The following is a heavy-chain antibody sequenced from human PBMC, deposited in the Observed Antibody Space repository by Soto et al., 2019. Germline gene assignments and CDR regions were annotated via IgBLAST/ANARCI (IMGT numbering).Heavy chain of an antibody. CDR1: GGTFSSYP. Sequence: QVQLVQSGAEVKKPGSSVKVSCKASGGTFSSYPISWVRQAPGQGLEWMASIIPNLGEAKYAQKFQGRVTMSADKSTSTDYLEASSMRSEDTAVYYCASIYGDYADWGQGTLVTVSS. D-gene: IGHD4-17*01. CDR2: IIPNLGEA. CDR3: ASIYGDYAD. V-gene: IGHV1-69*02. J-gene: IGHJ4*02.